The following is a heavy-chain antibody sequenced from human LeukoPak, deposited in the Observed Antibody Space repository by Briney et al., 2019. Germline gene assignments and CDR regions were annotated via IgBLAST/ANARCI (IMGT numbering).Heavy chain of an antibody. D-gene: IGHD1/OR15-1a*01. Sequence: SGGSLRLSCAASGFTFSSYGMHWVRQAPGKGLEWVAVISYDGSNKYYADSVKGRFTISRDNSKNTLYPQMNSLRAEDTAVYYCAKSPACCNKGGFDYWGQGTLVTVSS. CDR3: AKSPACCNKGGFDY. CDR1: GFTFSSYG. V-gene: IGHV3-30*18. CDR2: ISYDGSNK. J-gene: IGHJ4*02.